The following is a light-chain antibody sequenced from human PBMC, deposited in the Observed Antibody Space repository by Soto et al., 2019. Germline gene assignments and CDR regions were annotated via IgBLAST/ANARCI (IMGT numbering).Light chain of an antibody. J-gene: IGKJ1*01. CDR1: QGIGNA. Sequence: DIQMTQSPSSLSASVGDRVTISCRASQGIGNALGWYQQKPGKAPKLLIYKASSLESGVPSRFSGSGSGTEFTLTISSLQPDDFATYYCQQYNSYPWTFGQGTKVDIK. CDR2: KAS. V-gene: IGKV1-5*03. CDR3: QQYNSYPWT.